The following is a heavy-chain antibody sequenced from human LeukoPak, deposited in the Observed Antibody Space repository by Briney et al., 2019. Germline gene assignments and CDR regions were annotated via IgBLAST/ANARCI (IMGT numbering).Heavy chain of an antibody. CDR2: INPNSGGT. CDR3: AREACSSTSCYGY. V-gene: IGHV1-2*02. D-gene: IGHD2-2*01. J-gene: IGHJ4*02. CDR1: GYTFTVYY. Sequence: ASVKVSCKASGYTFTVYYMHWVRQAPGQGLEWMGWINPNSGGTNYAQKFQGRVTMTRDTSISTAYMELSRLRSDDTAVYYCAREACSSTSCYGYWGQGTLVTVSS.